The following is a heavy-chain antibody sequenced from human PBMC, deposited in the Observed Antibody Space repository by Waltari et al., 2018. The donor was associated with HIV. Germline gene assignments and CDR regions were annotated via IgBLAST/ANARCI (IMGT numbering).Heavy chain of an antibody. CDR2: IRGSGGST. CDR1: GFTFSSHA. D-gene: IGHD4-17*01. V-gene: IGHV3-23*01. Sequence: EVQLLESGGGLVQPGGSLRLYCAASGFTFSSHAISWVRLAPRKGLEWVSAIRGSGGSTYYTDAVEGRFTISRDNSKNTLYLQMNSMRAEDTAVYYCAKGPKMTTVIYFDSWGQGTLVTVSS. CDR3: AKGPKMTTVIYFDS. J-gene: IGHJ4*02.